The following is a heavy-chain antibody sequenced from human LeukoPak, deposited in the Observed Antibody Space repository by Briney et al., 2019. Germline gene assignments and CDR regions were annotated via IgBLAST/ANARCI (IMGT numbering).Heavy chain of an antibody. CDR3: ARTGYCSGGSCRHRYFDL. V-gene: IGHV1-46*01. J-gene: IGHJ2*01. D-gene: IGHD2-15*01. Sequence: ASVKVSCKASGYTFTSYYMHWVRQAPGQGLEWMGIINPSGGSTSYAQKFQGRVTMTRDMSTSTVYMELSSLRSEDTAVYYCARTGYCSGGSCRHRYFDLWGRGTLVTVSS. CDR1: GYTFTSYY. CDR2: INPSGGST.